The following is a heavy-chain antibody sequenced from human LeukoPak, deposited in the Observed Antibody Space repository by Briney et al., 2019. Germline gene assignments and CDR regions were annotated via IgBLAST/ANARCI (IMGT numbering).Heavy chain of an antibody. CDR3: ARDGGDPYNAADY. D-gene: IGHD5-24*01. CDR1: GGSITSHY. V-gene: IGHV4-59*11. CDR2: IYYSGST. Sequence: PSETLSLTCTVSGGSITSHYWSCIRQPPRKRLEWIGYIYYSGSTNYNPSLKSRVTMSVDTSKNQFSLTLSSVTAADTAVYYCARDGGDPYNAADYWGQGTLVTVSS. J-gene: IGHJ4*02.